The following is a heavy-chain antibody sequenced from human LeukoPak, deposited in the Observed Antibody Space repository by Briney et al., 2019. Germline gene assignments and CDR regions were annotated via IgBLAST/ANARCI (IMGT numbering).Heavy chain of an antibody. Sequence: GGSLRLSCAASGFTFSSYWMSWVRQAPGKGLEWVSSISSSSSYIYYADSVKGRFTISRDNAKNSLYLQMNSLRAEDTAVYYCAREYSSSYFDYWGQGTLVTVSS. V-gene: IGHV3-21*01. CDR1: GFTFSSYW. J-gene: IGHJ4*02. CDR3: AREYSSSYFDY. CDR2: ISSSSSYI. D-gene: IGHD6-6*01.